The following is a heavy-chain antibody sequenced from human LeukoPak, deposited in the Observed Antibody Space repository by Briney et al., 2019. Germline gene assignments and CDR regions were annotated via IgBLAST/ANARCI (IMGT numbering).Heavy chain of an antibody. D-gene: IGHD3-22*01. V-gene: IGHV3-20*04. J-gene: IGHJ4*02. Sequence: PGXXLRLSCAASGFTFDDYGMSWVRQAPGKGVEWGSGINWNGGSTEYADSVKGRFTISRDNVKNSLYLQMNSLRAEDTALYYCARHDSSGYSPHATDYWGQGTLVTVSS. CDR1: GFTFDDYG. CDR3: ARHDSSGYSPHATDY. CDR2: INWNGGST.